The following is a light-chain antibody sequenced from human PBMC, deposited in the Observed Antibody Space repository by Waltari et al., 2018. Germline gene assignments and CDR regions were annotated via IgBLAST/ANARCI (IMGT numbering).Light chain of an antibody. V-gene: IGLV3-25*03. Sequence: SYYLTQPPPVSVPPGPTAPITCSGDACPKHFAFGYQQKPGQAHVLVAYKGTESPSGSPDRFSGSTAGTTVTLTISGVQAEDEADYYCQSADSTSTHVVFGGGTKLTVL. CDR2: KGT. J-gene: IGLJ2*01. CDR3: QSADSTSTHVV. CDR1: ACPKHF.